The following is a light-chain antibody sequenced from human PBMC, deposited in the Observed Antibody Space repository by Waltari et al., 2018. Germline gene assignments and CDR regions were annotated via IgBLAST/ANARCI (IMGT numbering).Light chain of an antibody. CDR1: DSNIGRNY. V-gene: IGLV1-44*01. Sequence: QSVLTQAPPATGTPGQRVSITCSGSDSNIGRNYVSWYHQFPGRAPRLLIYLNHQRPSVIPDRFSGSKSGTSASLAISGLHSEDEGDYYCSAWDDGLRGPLFGGGTKLTVL. CDR3: SAWDDGLRGPL. J-gene: IGLJ3*02. CDR2: LNH.